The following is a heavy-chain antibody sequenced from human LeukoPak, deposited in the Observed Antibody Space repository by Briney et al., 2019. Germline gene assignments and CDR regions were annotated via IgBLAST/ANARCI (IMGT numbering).Heavy chain of an antibody. CDR1: GFTFSSYG. CDR3: ARGGMRGKISYTYYYMDV. V-gene: IGHV3-23*01. Sequence: GGSLRLSCAASGFTFSSYGMNWVRQPPGKGLEWVAGFSGSTGSTHYADSVKGRFTISRDNSRDTLSLQMNSLRGEDTAVYYCARGGMRGKISYTYYYMDVWGKGTTVTVSS. J-gene: IGHJ6*03. D-gene: IGHD2-2*02. CDR2: FSGSTGST.